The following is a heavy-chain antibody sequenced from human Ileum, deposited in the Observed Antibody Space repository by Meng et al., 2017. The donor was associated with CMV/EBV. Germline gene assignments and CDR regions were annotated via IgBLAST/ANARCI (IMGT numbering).Heavy chain of an antibody. V-gene: IGHV3-30*02. J-gene: IGHJ4*02. CDR2: LRYDGHEK. Sequence: VGLVDVGGGVVQPRGSLRLSCAASGFTFINYGMHWVRQAPGKGLEWVAFLRYDGHEKYYVDYVKGRFTTSRDNSNNTLYLQMNSLRAEDTAMYDCMKDQCQCWGQGTLVTVSS. CDR3: MKDQCQC. CDR1: GFTFINYG. D-gene: IGHD5/OR15-5a*01.